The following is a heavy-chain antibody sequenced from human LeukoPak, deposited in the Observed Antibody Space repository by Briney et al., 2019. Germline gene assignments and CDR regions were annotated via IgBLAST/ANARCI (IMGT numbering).Heavy chain of an antibody. D-gene: IGHD2-15*01. V-gene: IGHV4-34*01. CDR3: AREPIVVVVAATLSAFDI. J-gene: IGHJ3*02. Sequence: PSETLSLTCAVYGGSFSGYYWSWIRQPPGKGLEWIGEINHSGSTNYNPSLKSRVTISVDTSKNQFSLKLSSVTAADTAVYYCAREPIVVVVAATLSAFDIWGQGTMVTVSS. CDR1: GGSFSGYY. CDR2: INHSGST.